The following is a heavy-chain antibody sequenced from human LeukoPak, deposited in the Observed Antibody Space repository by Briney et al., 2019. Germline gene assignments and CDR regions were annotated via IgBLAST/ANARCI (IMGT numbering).Heavy chain of an antibody. Sequence: GASVKVSCKASGYTFTSYDINWVRQATGQGLEWMGWMNPNSGNTGYAQKFQGRVTMTRNTSISTAYMELSSLRSEDTAVYYCAADLDYDILTGYLADAFDIWGQGTMVTVSS. D-gene: IGHD3-9*01. CDR3: AADLDYDILTGYLADAFDI. CDR2: MNPNSGNT. V-gene: IGHV1-8*01. J-gene: IGHJ3*02. CDR1: GYTFTSYD.